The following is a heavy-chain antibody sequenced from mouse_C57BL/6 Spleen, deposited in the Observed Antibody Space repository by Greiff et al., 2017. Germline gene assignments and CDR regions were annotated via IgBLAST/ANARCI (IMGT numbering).Heavy chain of an antibody. Sequence: EVQLQQSGPGMVKPSQSLSLTCTVTGYSITSGYDWHWIRHFPGNKLEWMGYISYSGSTNYNPSLKSRISITHDTSKNHFFLKLNSVTTEDTATXYCARRGYGYYFDYWGQGTTLTVSS. CDR3: ARRGYGYYFDY. J-gene: IGHJ2*01. CDR2: ISYSGST. V-gene: IGHV3-1*01. D-gene: IGHD2-2*01. CDR1: GYSITSGYD.